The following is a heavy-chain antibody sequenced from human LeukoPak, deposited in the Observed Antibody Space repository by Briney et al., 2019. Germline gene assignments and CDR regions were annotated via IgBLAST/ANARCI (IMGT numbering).Heavy chain of an antibody. V-gene: IGHV4-59*01. CDR3: ARDPLRPESYQLPHYYYYYGMDV. D-gene: IGHD2-2*01. Sequence: SETLSLTCTVSGGSISSYYWSWIRQPPGKGLEWIGYIYYSGSTNYNPSLKSRVTISVDTSKNQFSLKLSSVTAADTAVYYCARDPLRPESYQLPHYYYYYGMDVWGQGTTVTVSS. J-gene: IGHJ6*02. CDR2: IYYSGST. CDR1: GGSISSYY.